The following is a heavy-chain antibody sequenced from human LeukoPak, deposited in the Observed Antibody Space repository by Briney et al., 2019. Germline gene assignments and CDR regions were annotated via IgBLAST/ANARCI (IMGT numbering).Heavy chain of an antibody. CDR2: IYSGGST. D-gene: IGHD2-8*01. CDR1: GFTVSSNY. Sequence: GGSLRLSCAASGFTVSSNYMSWVRQAPGKGLEWVSVIYSGGSTYYADSVKGRFTISRDNSKNTLYLQMNSLRAEDTAVYYCAREARGGDMVPGAFDIWGQGTMVTVSS. J-gene: IGHJ3*02. CDR3: AREARGGDMVPGAFDI. V-gene: IGHV3-66*01.